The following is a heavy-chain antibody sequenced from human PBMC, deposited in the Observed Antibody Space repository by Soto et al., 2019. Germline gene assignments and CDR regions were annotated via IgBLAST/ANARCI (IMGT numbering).Heavy chain of an antibody. CDR2: IYWDDDK. Sequence: QITLKESGPTLVKPTQTLTLTCTFSGFSLSTTGVGVGWIRQPPGKALDWLALIYWDDDKRYSPSLKSRLTSTKDTSKTQVVLTITNMDRLDTATYYCVHETPVTTGGDYWGQGTLVTVSS. J-gene: IGHJ4*02. V-gene: IGHV2-5*02. D-gene: IGHD4-17*01. CDR3: VHETPVTTGGDY. CDR1: GFSLSTTGVG.